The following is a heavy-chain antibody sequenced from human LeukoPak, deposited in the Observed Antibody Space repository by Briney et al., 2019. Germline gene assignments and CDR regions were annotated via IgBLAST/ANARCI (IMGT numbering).Heavy chain of an antibody. CDR3: ARVGYCSSTSCYGGWFDP. CDR1: GGTFSSYA. Sequence: SVKVSCKASGGTFSSYAISWVRQAPGQGLEWMGGIIPIFGTANYAQKFRGRVTITADESTSTAYMELSSLRSEDTAVYYCARVGYCSSTSCYGGWFDPWGQGTLVTVSS. J-gene: IGHJ5*02. V-gene: IGHV1-69*13. CDR2: IIPIFGTA. D-gene: IGHD2-2*01.